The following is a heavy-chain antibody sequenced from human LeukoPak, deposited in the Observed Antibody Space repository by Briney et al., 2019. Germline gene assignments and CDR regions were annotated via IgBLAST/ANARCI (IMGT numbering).Heavy chain of an antibody. CDR1: GGSISGSIYY. V-gene: IGHV4-39*02. J-gene: IGHJ4*02. CDR3: ARVRDGYNRNWAY. D-gene: IGHD5-24*01. CDR2: IYYNVAT. Sequence: SETLSLTCTVSGGSISGSIYYWGWFRQPPGEGLEWIGSIYYNVATYYNSSLKSRVTISVDTSKNHLSLKLSSVTAADTAVYYCARVRDGYNRNWAYWGQGTLVTVSS.